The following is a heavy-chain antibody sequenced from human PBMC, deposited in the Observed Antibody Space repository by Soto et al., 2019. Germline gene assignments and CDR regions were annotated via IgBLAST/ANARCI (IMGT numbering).Heavy chain of an antibody. CDR1: GFTFSSYA. V-gene: IGHV3-23*01. CDR3: AKDQRRGGSAMAGNYYFDY. Sequence: GALRLSCAASGFTFSSYAMSWVRQAPGKGLEWVSAISGSGGSTYYADSVKGRFTISRDNSKNTLYLQMNSLRVEDTAVYYCAKDQRRGGSAMAGNYYFDYWGQGTLVTVSS. CDR2: ISGSGGST. D-gene: IGHD5-18*01. J-gene: IGHJ4*02.